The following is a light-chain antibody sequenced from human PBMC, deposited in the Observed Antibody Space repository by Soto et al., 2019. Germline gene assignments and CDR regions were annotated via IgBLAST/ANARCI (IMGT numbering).Light chain of an antibody. CDR1: FFNIGAGYD. CDR2: GNN. CDR3: QSYDINLSGV. Sequence: QSMLTQPPSVSGAPGQRVTISCTGSFFNIGAGYDVHWYQQLPETAPKLLIYGNNNRPSGVPDRFSASKSGSSASLTITGLQAEDEADYYCQSYDINLSGVFGGGTKLTVL. J-gene: IGLJ3*02. V-gene: IGLV1-40*01.